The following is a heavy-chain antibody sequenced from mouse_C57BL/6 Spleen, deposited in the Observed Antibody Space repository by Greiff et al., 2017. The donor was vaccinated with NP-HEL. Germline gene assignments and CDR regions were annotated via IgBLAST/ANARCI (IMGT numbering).Heavy chain of an antibody. CDR2: IHPNSGST. D-gene: IGHD1-1*01. V-gene: IGHV1-64*01. Sequence: QVQLQQPGAELVKPGASVKLSCKASGYTFTSYWMHWVKQRPGQGLEWIGMIHPNSGSTNYNEKFTSKATLTVDKSSSTAYMQLSSLTTDDSAVYYCARSLYYYGSSLYYYAMDYWGQGTSVTVSS. CDR3: ARSLYYYGSSLYYYAMDY. CDR1: GYTFTSYW. J-gene: IGHJ4*01.